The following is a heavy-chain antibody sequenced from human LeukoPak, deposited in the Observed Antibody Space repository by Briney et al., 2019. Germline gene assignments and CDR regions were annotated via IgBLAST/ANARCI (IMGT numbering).Heavy chain of an antibody. V-gene: IGHV4-30-2*01. CDR3: ATTHYYDSSGYYLDAFDI. D-gene: IGHD3-22*01. Sequence: PSQTLSLTCAVSGGSISSGGYSWSWIRQPPGKGLEWIGYIYHSGSTYYNPSLKSRVTISVDRSKNQFSLKLSSVTAADTAVYYCATTHYYDSSGYYLDAFDIWGQGTMVTVSS. CDR2: IYHSGST. J-gene: IGHJ3*02. CDR1: GGSISSGGYS.